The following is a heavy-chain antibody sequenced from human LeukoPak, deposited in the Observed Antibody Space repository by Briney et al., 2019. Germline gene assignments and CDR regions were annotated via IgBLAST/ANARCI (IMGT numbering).Heavy chain of an antibody. Sequence: PSETLSLTCTVSGYSISSAYYWGWIRQPPGKGLECIGGISRNGNTYYNPSLKSRVSISIDTSKNQFSLKLTSVTAADTAVYYCARDDFWSGYLIWDYWGQGTLVTVSS. D-gene: IGHD3-3*01. CDR2: ISRNGNT. V-gene: IGHV4-38-2*02. CDR1: GYSISSAYY. J-gene: IGHJ4*02. CDR3: ARDDFWSGYLIWDY.